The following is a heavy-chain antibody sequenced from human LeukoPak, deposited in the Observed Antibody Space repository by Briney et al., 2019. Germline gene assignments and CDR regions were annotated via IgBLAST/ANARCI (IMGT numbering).Heavy chain of an antibody. CDR2: ISSSSSYI. D-gene: IGHD6-6*01. CDR3: ARDGDSSSTNDY. Sequence: PGGSLRLSCAASGFTFSSYSMNWVRQAPGKGLEWVSSISSSSSYIYYADSVKGRFTISRDNAKNTLYLQMNSLRAEDTAVYYCARDGDSSSTNDYWGQGTLVTVSS. V-gene: IGHV3-21*01. J-gene: IGHJ4*02. CDR1: GFTFSSYS.